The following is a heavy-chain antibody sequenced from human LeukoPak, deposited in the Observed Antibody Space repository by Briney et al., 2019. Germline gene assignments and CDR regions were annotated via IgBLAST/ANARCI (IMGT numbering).Heavy chain of an antibody. CDR3: AKDMGRWFGELTYFDY. CDR2: ISGSGGST. J-gene: IGHJ4*02. V-gene: IGHV3-23*01. Sequence: GGPLRLSCAASGFTFSSYAMSWVRQAPGKGLEWVSAISGSGGSTYYADSVKGRFTISRDNYKNTLYLQMNSLRAEDTAVYYCAKDMGRWFGELTYFDYWGQGTLVTVSS. D-gene: IGHD3-10*01. CDR1: GFTFSSYA.